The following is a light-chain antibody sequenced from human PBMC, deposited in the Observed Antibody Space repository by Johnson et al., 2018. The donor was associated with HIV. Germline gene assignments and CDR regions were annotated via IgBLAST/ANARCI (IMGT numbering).Light chain of an antibody. J-gene: IGLJ1*01. CDR3: GTWDTSLGAQYV. CDR1: SSNIGSNY. Sequence: QAVLTQPPSVSAAPGQKVNISCSGGSSNIGSNYVSWYQQLPGTAPKLLIYDNNKRPSGIPDRFSGSKSGTSATLAITGLQTGDEADYYCGTWDTSLGAQYVFGNGTKVTVL. V-gene: IGLV1-51*01. CDR2: DNN.